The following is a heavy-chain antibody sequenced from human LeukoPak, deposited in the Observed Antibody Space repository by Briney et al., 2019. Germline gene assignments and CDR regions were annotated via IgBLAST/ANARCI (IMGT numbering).Heavy chain of an antibody. CDR3: ARPYYYDSSGYYYRDY. J-gene: IGHJ4*02. Sequence: SETLSLACTVSGGSISSSSYYWGWIRQPPGKGLEWIGSIYYSGSTYYNPSLKSRVAISVDTSKNQFSLKLSSVTAADTAVYYCARPYYYDSSGYYYRDYWGQGTLVTVSS. D-gene: IGHD3-22*01. CDR1: GGSISSSSYY. V-gene: IGHV4-39*07. CDR2: IYYSGST.